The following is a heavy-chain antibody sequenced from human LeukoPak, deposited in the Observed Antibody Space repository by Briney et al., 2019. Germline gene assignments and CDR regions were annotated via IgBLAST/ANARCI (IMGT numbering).Heavy chain of an antibody. J-gene: IGHJ4*02. D-gene: IGHD2-21*02. V-gene: IGHV1-69*04. CDR1: GGTFSSYA. CDR2: IIPILGIA. CDR3: ARDAAITVPGGGTAY. Sequence: SVKVSCKASGGTFSSYAISWVRQAPGQGLEWMGRIIPILGIANYAQKFQGRVTFTADKSTSTAYMELSNLKSEDTAVYYCARDAAITVPGGGTAYWGQGTLVTVSS.